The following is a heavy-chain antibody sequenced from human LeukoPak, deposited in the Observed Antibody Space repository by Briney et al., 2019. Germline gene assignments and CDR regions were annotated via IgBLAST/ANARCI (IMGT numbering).Heavy chain of an antibody. CDR3: ARLPKDTAMVTGYFDY. V-gene: IGHV4-59*08. CDR2: IFYSGST. Sequence: PSETLSLTCTVSGGSISSYYWSWIRQPPGKGLEWIGYIFYSGSTYYNPSLKSRVTISVDTSKNQVSLKLSSVTAADTAVYYCARLPKDTAMVTGYFDYWGQGTLVTVSS. D-gene: IGHD5-18*01. J-gene: IGHJ4*02. CDR1: GGSISSYY.